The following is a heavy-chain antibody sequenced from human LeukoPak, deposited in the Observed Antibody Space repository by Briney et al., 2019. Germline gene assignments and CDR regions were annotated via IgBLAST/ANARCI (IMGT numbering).Heavy chain of an antibody. CDR2: IFPDDSET. CDR3: AKSWNCGGDCYWGPFDH. J-gene: IGHJ4*02. V-gene: IGHV5-51*01. D-gene: IGHD2-21*02. CDR1: GYTFSRDW. Sequence: GESLKISCKGSGYTFSRDWIAWVRQTPGKGLEWMGIIFPDDSETSYGPSFQGRVTISVDKSISTAYLQWSTLQASDTAIYYCAKSWNCGGDCYWGPFDHWGQGTLVAVSS.